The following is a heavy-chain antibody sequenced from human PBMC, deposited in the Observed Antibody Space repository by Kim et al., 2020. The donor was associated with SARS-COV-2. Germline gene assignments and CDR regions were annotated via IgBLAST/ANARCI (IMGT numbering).Heavy chain of an antibody. J-gene: IGHJ6*02. CDR1: GGTFSSYA. V-gene: IGHV1-69*13. CDR3: ARDHKSYGARNYYYGMDV. CDR2: IIPIFGTA. Sequence: SVKVSCKASGGTFSSYAISWVRQAPGQGLEWMGGIIPIFGTANYAQKFQGRVTITADESTSTAYMELSSLRSEDTAVYYCARDHKSYGARNYYYGMDVWGQGTTVTVSS. D-gene: IGHD5-18*01.